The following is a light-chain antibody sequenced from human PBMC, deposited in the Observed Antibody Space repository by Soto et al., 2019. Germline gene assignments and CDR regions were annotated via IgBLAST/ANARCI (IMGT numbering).Light chain of an antibody. J-gene: IGKJ2*01. CDR1: QDISSK. CDR2: GAS. CDR3: QQYAGSLYT. Sequence: EIVMTQSPATLSVSPGERATLSCRASQDISSKLAWYQQKPGQAPRFLFYGASTRATGVPARFSGSGSGTEFTLTVSSLQSEDFAVYYCQQYAGSLYTFAQGTKLDIK. V-gene: IGKV3-15*01.